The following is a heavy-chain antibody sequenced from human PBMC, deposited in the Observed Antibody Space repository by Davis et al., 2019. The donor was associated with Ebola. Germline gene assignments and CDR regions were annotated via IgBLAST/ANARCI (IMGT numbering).Heavy chain of an antibody. CDR2: IYTSGST. J-gene: IGHJ4*02. Sequence: PSETLSLTCTVSGGSISSYYWSWIRQPAGKGLEWIGRIYTSGSTNYNPSLKSRVTMSVDTSKNQFSLKLSSVTAADTAMYYCARGSPRWLPQMPHFDYWGQGTLVTVSS. D-gene: IGHD5-24*01. V-gene: IGHV4-4*07. CDR1: GGSISSYY. CDR3: ARGSPRWLPQMPHFDY.